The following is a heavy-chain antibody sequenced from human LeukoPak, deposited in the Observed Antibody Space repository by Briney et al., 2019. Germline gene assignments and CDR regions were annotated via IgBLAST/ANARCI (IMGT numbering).Heavy chain of an antibody. J-gene: IGHJ5*02. D-gene: IGHD1-26*01. Sequence: ASVKVSCKASGYTFTGYYMHWVRQAPGQGLEWMGWINPNSGSTNYAQKFQGRVTMTRDTSISTAYMELSRLRSDDTAVYYCARGGPRRELHNWFDPWGQGTLVTVSS. V-gene: IGHV1-2*02. CDR1: GYTFTGYY. CDR3: ARGGPRRELHNWFDP. CDR2: INPNSGST.